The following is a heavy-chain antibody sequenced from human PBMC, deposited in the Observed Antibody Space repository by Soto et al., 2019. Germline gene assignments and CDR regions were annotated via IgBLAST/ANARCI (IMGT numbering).Heavy chain of an antibody. J-gene: IGHJ6*03. CDR1: GFTFSNAW. D-gene: IGHD6-13*01. Sequence: EVQLVESGGGLVKPGGSLRLSCAASGFTFSNAWMSWVRQAPGKGLEWVGRIKSKTDGGTTDYAAPVKGRFTISRDDSKNTLYLQMNSQKTEDTAVYYCTTDLYRIAAAGTGYYYYMDVWGKGTTVTVSS. CDR2: IKSKTDGGTT. V-gene: IGHV3-15*01. CDR3: TTDLYRIAAAGTGYYYYMDV.